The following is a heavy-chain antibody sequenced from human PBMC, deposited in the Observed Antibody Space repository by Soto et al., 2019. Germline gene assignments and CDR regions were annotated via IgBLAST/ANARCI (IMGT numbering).Heavy chain of an antibody. D-gene: IGHD3-22*01. V-gene: IGHV1-8*01. CDR1: GYTFTSYD. Sequence: ASVKVSCKASGYTFTSYDINWVRQATGQGLEWMGWMNPNSGNTGYAQKFQGRVTMTRNTSISTAYMELSSLRAEDTAVYYCAKVMKSGYYYGPYYYYGMDVWGQGTTVTVSS. CDR3: AKVMKSGYYYGPYYYYGMDV. J-gene: IGHJ6*02. CDR2: MNPNSGNT.